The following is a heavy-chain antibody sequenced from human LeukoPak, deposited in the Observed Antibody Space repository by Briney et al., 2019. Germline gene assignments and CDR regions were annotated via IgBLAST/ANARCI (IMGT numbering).Heavy chain of an antibody. CDR2: IKQDGSEK. D-gene: IGHD3-10*01. CDR1: GFTFSGYW. J-gene: IGHJ4*02. V-gene: IGHV3-7*01. Sequence: GGSLRLSCVASGFTFSGYWMSWVRQAPGKGLEWVATIKQDGSEKYYVDSVKGRFTISGDNAKNLLYLQMNSLRAEDTAVYYCVLCRGSGGYYYYWGQGVRVTVSS. CDR3: VLCRGSGGYYYY.